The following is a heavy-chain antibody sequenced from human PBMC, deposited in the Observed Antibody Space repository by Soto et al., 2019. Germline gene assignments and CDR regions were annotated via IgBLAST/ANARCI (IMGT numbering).Heavy chain of an antibody. V-gene: IGHV5-51*01. D-gene: IGHD6-19*01. CDR2: FNPSDSAP. CDR1: GYRFTAYS. CDR3: ARQTGTRGWYQIDH. Sequence: GESLKISCEGSGYRFTAYSVAWVRQRPGRGLEYMGIFNPSDSAPTYSPSFQGQVTISLDRSTNTAFLQWTSLKASDSAFYYCARQTGTRGWYQIDHRGQGTQVTGSS. J-gene: IGHJ4*02.